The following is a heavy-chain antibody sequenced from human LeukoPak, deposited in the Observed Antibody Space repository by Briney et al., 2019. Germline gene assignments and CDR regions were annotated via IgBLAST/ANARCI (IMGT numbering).Heavy chain of an antibody. CDR2: INSDGSST. CDR1: GFTSSNYW. CDR3: ARGGYSTRIENYYYYGMDV. D-gene: IGHD6-13*01. Sequence: GGSLRLSCAASGFTSSNYWMHWVRQDPGKGLVWDSRINSDGSSTSYADSVKGRFTISRDNAKNTLYLQMNSLRAEDTAVYYCARGGYSTRIENYYYYGMDVWGQGTTVTVSS. J-gene: IGHJ6*02. V-gene: IGHV3-74*01.